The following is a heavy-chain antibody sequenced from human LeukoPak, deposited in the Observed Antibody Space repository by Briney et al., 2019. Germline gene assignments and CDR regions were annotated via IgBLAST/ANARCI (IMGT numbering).Heavy chain of an antibody. V-gene: IGHV3-23*01. CDR1: GFTFGSYA. CDR3: AREPRDCTGGTCQAAGGYYFYY. D-gene: IGHD3-10*01. Sequence: GGSLRLSCAASGFTFGSYAMSWVRQRPGKGLEWVSASSRSGGNTYYADYVKGRFIISRDNSKNTLYLQMNSLRAEDTAIYFCAREPRDCTGGTCQAAGGYYFYYWSQGTLVTVSS. CDR2: SSRSGGNT. J-gene: IGHJ4*02.